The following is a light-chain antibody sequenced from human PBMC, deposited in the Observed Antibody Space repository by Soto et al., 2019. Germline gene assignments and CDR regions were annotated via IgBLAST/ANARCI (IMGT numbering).Light chain of an antibody. Sequence: QSALTQPASVSGSPGQSITISCTGTRTDVGDYDYVSWYQQHPGKVPKLMIYNVSHRPSGVSNRFSGSKSGNTASLTISGLQAEDEADYYCCSYTSSTTLVFGGGTQLTVL. CDR1: RTDVGDYDY. CDR3: CSYTSSTTLV. CDR2: NVS. V-gene: IGLV2-14*01. J-gene: IGLJ2*01.